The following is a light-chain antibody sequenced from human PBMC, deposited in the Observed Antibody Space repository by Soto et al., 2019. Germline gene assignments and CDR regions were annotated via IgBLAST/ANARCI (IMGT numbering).Light chain of an antibody. J-gene: IGLJ2*01. CDR3: SSYAGSNNFVV. CDR1: SSDVGGYNY. Sequence: QSALTQYPSASGSPGQSVTISCTGTSSDVGGYNYVSWYQQHPGKAPKLMIYEVSKRPSGVPDRFSGSKSGNTASLTVSGLQAEDEADYYCSSYAGSNNFVVFGGGIKLTVL. CDR2: EVS. V-gene: IGLV2-8*01.